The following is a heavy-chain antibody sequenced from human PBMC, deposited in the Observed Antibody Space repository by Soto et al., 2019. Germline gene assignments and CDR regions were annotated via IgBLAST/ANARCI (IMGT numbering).Heavy chain of an antibody. V-gene: IGHV6-1*01. Sequence: QVQLQESGPGLVKPSQTLSLTCAISGDSVSSNSAAWNWIRLSPSRGLEWLARTYYRSRWYNDYAVSVRSRITVNPETSKNQFSLQRTSVTPEDTAVYYCAGTTSHQWYYMDVWGKGTTVTVSS. D-gene: IGHD1-7*01. CDR3: AGTTSHQWYYMDV. CDR2: TYYRSRWYN. J-gene: IGHJ6*03. CDR1: GDSVSSNSAA.